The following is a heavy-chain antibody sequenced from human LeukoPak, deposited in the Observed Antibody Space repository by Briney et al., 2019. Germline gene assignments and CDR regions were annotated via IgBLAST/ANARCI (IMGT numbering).Heavy chain of an antibody. Sequence: SETLSLTCTVSGGSISSYYWSWIRQPPGKGLEWIGYIYYSGSTNYNPSLKSRVTISVDTSKTQFSLKLSSVTAADTAVYYCARGTRQSSNHYFDYWGQGTLVTVSS. CDR2: IYYSGST. J-gene: IGHJ4*02. CDR1: GGSISSYY. D-gene: IGHD4-11*01. V-gene: IGHV4-59*01. CDR3: ARGTRQSSNHYFDY.